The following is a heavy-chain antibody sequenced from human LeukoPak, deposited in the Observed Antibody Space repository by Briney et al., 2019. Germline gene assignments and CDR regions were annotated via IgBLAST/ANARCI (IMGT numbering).Heavy chain of an antibody. Sequence: GGSLRLSCAASGFTFSSYWMSWVRQAPGKGLEWVANIKQDGSDKYYVDSVKGRFTISRDNAKNSLYLQMNSLRAEDTAVYYCARGGYTYGVRPFWDQGTLVTVAS. D-gene: IGHD5-18*01. CDR2: IKQDGSDK. CDR1: GFTFSSYW. V-gene: IGHV3-7*01. CDR3: ARGGYTYGVRPF. J-gene: IGHJ4*02.